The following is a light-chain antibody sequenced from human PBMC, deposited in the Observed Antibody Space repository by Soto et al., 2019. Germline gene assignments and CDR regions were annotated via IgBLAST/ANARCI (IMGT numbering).Light chain of an antibody. J-gene: IGKJ1*01. Sequence: DIVLTQSPDSLAVSLGERATINCKSSQSVLDSSSNKNFVTWYQQKPGQPPKLLIYWASTRESGVPDRFSGSGSGTDFTLAISSLQAEDVAVYYCQQYYDYPRTFGQGTKVDIK. CDR1: QSVLDSSSNKNF. V-gene: IGKV4-1*01. CDR3: QQYYDYPRT. CDR2: WAS.